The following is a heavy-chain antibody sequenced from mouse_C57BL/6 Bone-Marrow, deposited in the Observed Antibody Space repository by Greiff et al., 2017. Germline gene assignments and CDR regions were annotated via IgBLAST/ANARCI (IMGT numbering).Heavy chain of an antibody. CDR2: IHPNSGST. CDR1: GYTFTSYW. J-gene: IGHJ3*01. D-gene: IGHD2-1*01. Sequence: QVQLQQSGAELVKPGASVKLSCKASGYTFTSYWMPWVKQRPGQGLEWIGMIHPNSGSTNYNEKFKSKATLTVDKSSSTAYMQLSSLTSEDSAVYYCARASLYHSWFAYWGQGTLVTVSA. CDR3: ARASLYHSWFAY. V-gene: IGHV1-64*01.